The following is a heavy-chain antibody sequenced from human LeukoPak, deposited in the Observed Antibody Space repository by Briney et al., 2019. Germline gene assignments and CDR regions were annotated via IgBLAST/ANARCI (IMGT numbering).Heavy chain of an antibody. V-gene: IGHV4-31*03. CDR1: GGSISSGGYY. D-gene: IGHD5-18*01. CDR2: IYYSGST. Sequence: SQTLSLTCTVSGGSISSGGYYWSWIRQHPGKGLEWIGYIYYSGSTYYNPSLKSRVTISVDTSKNQFSLKLSSVTAADTAVYYCARVDRYGSHGMDVWGQGTTVTVSS. J-gene: IGHJ6*02. CDR3: ARVDRYGSHGMDV.